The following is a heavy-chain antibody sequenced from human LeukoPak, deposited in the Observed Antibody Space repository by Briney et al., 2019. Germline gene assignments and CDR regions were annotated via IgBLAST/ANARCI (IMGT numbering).Heavy chain of an antibody. Sequence: GGSLRLSCAATGFTASNNYMSWVRQAPGKGLEWVSVIYSGGSTDYADSVKGRFTISRDNAKNSLYLQMNSLRVEDTAVYYCAKLAKYFYGSETYYFFEHWGQGTPVTASS. D-gene: IGHD3-10*01. V-gene: IGHV3-66*04. CDR1: GFTASNNY. J-gene: IGHJ4*02. CDR2: IYSGGST. CDR3: AKLAKYFYGSETYYFFEH.